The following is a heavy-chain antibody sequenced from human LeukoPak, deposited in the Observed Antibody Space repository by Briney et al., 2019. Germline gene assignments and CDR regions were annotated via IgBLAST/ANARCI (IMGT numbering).Heavy chain of an antibody. D-gene: IGHD3-22*01. CDR3: RVGGYYDSSGYSYERRDAFDI. CDR2: VDHTGST. V-gene: IGHV4-59*01. J-gene: IGHJ3*02. CDR1: DDSITMYY. Sequence: SETLSLTCSVSDDSITMYYWTWIRQPPGKGLEWIGYVDHTGSTNFNPSLNGRVSISRDTTKNLFSLRLRSVTAADTAVYYCRVGGYYDSSGYSYERRDAFDIWGQGTMVTVSS.